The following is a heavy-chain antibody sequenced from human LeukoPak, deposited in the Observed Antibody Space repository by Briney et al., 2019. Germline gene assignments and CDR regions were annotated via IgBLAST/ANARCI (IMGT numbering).Heavy chain of an antibody. V-gene: IGHV3-23*01. CDR1: GFTFGSYA. J-gene: IGHJ4*02. Sequence: GGSLRLSCAASGFTFGSYAMTWVRQAPGKGLEWVSVITGSESRTYYADSVRGRFTISRDNPKNTLYLQMNSLRADDTAVYYCAKHRGSGVAGTGGVESWGQGTLVTVAS. CDR3: AKHRGSGVAGTGGVES. CDR2: ITGSESRT. D-gene: IGHD6-19*01.